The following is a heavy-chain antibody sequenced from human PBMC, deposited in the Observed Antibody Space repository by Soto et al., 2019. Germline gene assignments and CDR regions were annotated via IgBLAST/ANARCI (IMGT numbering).Heavy chain of an antibody. J-gene: IGHJ6*03. CDR2: INQSGST. V-gene: IGHV4-34*02. CDR1: GGSFTGYF. CDR3: ARGNFWSGYDPSYYYYMDV. Sequence: QVQLQQWGAGLLKPSETLSLTCAVSGGSFTGYFWNWIRQTPGKGLEWIGEINQSGSTTYNPSLKSRVTISVDRSKNQFSLGLNSVTAADTAVHYCARGNFWSGYDPSYYYYMDVWGKGTAVTVSS. D-gene: IGHD3-3*01.